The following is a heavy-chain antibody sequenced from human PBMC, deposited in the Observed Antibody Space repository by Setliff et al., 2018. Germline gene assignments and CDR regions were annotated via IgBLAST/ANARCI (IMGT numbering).Heavy chain of an antibody. D-gene: IGHD6-19*01. CDR3: AREQWLDPPGYYYMDV. J-gene: IGHJ6*03. Sequence: SETLSLTCTVSGGSISSYYWSWIRQPAGKGLEWIGHIYIGGSANFNPSLKSRVTMSIDTSKNQFSLKLNSVTAADMAVYYCAREQWLDPPGYYYMDVWAKGTTVTAP. CDR2: IYIGGSA. V-gene: IGHV4-4*07. CDR1: GGSISSYY.